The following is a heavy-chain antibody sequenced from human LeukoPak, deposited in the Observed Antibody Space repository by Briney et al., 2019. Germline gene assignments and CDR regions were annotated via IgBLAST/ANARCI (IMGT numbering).Heavy chain of an antibody. V-gene: IGHV6-1*01. CDR2: TFYRSKWYN. CDR3: ARYVTGAFDI. J-gene: IGHJ3*02. Sequence: SQTLSLTCAISGDSVSSNSATWTWIRQSPSRGLEWLGRTFYRSKWYNEYAVTVKRRIIVNPDTSTNHFSLQLNSVTPEDKAVYYCARYVTGAFDIWGLGTIVAVSS. CDR1: GDSVSSNSAT. D-gene: IGHD2-21*02.